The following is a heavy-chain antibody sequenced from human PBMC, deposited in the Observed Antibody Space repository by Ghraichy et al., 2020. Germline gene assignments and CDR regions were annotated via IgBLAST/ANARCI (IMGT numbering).Heavy chain of an antibody. D-gene: IGHD6-13*01. Sequence: GSLRLSCAVSGDSISSTSFYWGWIRQPPGKGLEWIGSIYYSGSTYYNPSLKSRVTMSVDTSKNQFSLRLSSVTAADTAVYYCARPGEDAVAAAYYYFDYWGQGTLVTVSS. CDR2: IYYSGST. J-gene: IGHJ4*02. V-gene: IGHV4-39*01. CDR1: GDSISSTSFY. CDR3: ARPGEDAVAAAYYYFDY.